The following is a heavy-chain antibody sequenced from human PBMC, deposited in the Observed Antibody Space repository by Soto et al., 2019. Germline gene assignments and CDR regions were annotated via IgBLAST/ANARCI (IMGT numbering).Heavy chain of an antibody. V-gene: IGHV1-69*06. CDR1: GGTFSSYA. CDR3: ASSTSYRRGWFDP. D-gene: IGHD2-2*01. CDR2: IIPIFGTA. J-gene: IGHJ5*02. Sequence: QVQLVQSGAEMKKPGSSVKVSCKASGGTFSSYAISWVRQAPGQGLEWMGGIIPIFGTANYAQKFQGRVTITADKSTSTAYMELCSLRFEDTALYYCASSTSYRRGWFDPWGQVTLVTVSS.